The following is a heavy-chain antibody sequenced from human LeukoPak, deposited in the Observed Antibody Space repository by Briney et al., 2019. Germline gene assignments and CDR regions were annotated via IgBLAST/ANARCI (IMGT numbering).Heavy chain of an antibody. Sequence: PSETLSLTCTVSGGSISSYYWSWIRQPPGKGLEWIGYIYYSGSTNYNPSLKSRVTISVDTSKNQFSLKLSSVTAADTAVYYCARTTTSGGYYFDYWGQGTLVTVSS. CDR1: GGSISSYY. D-gene: IGHD3-16*01. J-gene: IGHJ4*02. CDR3: ARTTTSGGYYFDY. V-gene: IGHV4-59*01. CDR2: IYYSGST.